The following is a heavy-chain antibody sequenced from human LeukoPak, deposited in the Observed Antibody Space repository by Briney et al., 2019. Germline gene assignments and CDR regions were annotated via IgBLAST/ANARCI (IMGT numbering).Heavy chain of an antibody. J-gene: IGHJ4*02. CDR1: GFTFSSYV. CDR3: AKDPGGYSYGPQLDY. Sequence: GGSLRLSCAASGFTFSSYVMSWVRQAPGKGLEWVSAISGSGGSTYYADSVKGRFTISRDNSKNTLYLQMNSLRAEDTAVYYCAKDPGGYSYGPQLDYWGQGTLVTVSS. CDR2: ISGSGGST. D-gene: IGHD5-18*01. V-gene: IGHV3-23*01.